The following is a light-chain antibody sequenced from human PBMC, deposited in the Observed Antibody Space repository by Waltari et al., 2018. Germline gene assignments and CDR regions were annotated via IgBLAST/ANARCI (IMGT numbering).Light chain of an antibody. CDR3: CSYGGGSTVI. CDR2: DVT. V-gene: IGLV2-23*02. CDR1: PRDVGGYNY. J-gene: IGLJ2*01. Sequence: QSALTQPASVSGSPGQSITISCAGTPRDVGGYNYVSWYQHPPGKAPKLMIYDVTHRPSGVSSRFSGSKSGNTASLTISGLQTDDEGDYYCCSYGGGSTVIFGGGTKLTVL.